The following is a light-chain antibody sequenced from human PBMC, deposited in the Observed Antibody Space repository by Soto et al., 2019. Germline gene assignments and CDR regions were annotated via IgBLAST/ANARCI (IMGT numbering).Light chain of an antibody. CDR3: SSYAGSSNV. CDR2: EVN. V-gene: IGLV2-8*01. Sequence: QSVLTQPPSASGSPGQSVAISCTGTSSDVGGYNYVSWYHQHPGKAPKLMIYEVNKRPSEVPDRFSCSKSGNTAPLTVSGPQAEDEADYYCSSYAGSSNVFGTGTKVTVL. CDR1: SSDVGGYNY. J-gene: IGLJ1*01.